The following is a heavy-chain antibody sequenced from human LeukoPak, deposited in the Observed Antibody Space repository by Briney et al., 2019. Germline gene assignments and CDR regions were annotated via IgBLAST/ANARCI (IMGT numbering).Heavy chain of an antibody. V-gene: IGHV4-34*01. J-gene: IGHJ5*02. CDR2: INHSGGT. CDR1: GGSFSGYY. Sequence: SETLSLTCAVYGGSFSGYYWSWIRQPPGKGLEWIGEINHSGGTNYNPSLKSRVTISVDTSKNQFSLKLSSVTAADTAVYYCARSKGGRGFDPWGQGTLVTVSS. CDR3: ARSKGGRGFDP. D-gene: IGHD3-16*01.